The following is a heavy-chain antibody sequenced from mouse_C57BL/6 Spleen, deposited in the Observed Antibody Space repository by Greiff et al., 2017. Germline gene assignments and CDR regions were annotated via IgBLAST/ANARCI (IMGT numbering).Heavy chain of an antibody. D-gene: IGHD3-2*02. Sequence: QVQLKESGAELVRPGTSVKVSCKASGYAFTNYLIEWVKQRPGQGLEWIGVINPGSGGTNYNEKFKGKATLTADKSSSTAYMQLSSLTSEDSAVYFCARSRDSSDYFDYWGQGTTLTVAS. V-gene: IGHV1-54*01. CDR3: ARSRDSSDYFDY. CDR2: INPGSGGT. CDR1: GYAFTNYL. J-gene: IGHJ2*01.